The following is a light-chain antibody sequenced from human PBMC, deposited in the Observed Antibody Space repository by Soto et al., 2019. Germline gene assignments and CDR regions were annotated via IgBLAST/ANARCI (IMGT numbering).Light chain of an antibody. J-gene: IGKJ1*01. CDR2: GIS. Sequence: EIVLTQSPGTLSLSPGERATLSCRASHTISSSYLAWYQQKPGQAPRLLMYGISRRATGIPDRFSGSGSGTDFTLTITRLEPEDFAVYYCQQSGTSSPRTLGQGTRGDIK. V-gene: IGKV3-20*01. CDR3: QQSGTSSPRT. CDR1: HTISSSY.